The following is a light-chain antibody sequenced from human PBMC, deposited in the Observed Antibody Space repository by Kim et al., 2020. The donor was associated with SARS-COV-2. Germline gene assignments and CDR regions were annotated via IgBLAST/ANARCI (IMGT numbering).Light chain of an antibody. CDR2: QDS. J-gene: IGLJ3*02. CDR1: KVGEKY. Sequence: SVAPGQKASITWSGDKVGEKYACWYQKKPGQSPVLVIYQDSKRPSGIPERFSGSNSGNTATLTISGTQAMDEADYYCQAWDSSTAVFGGGTQLTVL. V-gene: IGLV3-1*01. CDR3: QAWDSSTAV.